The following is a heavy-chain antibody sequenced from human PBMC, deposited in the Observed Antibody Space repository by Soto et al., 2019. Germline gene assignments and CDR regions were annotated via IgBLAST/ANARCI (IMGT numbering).Heavy chain of an antibody. Sequence: QVQLVQSGAEVKKPGASVKVSCKASGYTFTSYGISWVRQAPGQGLEWMGWISAYNGNTNYAQKLQGRVTMTTDKATSTAYMEPSSLRSDDPAVYYCASDHSSIPIDPWGQGTLVTVSS. CDR1: GYTFTSYG. CDR3: ASDHSSIPIDP. V-gene: IGHV1-18*01. CDR2: ISAYNGNT. J-gene: IGHJ5*02. D-gene: IGHD6-13*01.